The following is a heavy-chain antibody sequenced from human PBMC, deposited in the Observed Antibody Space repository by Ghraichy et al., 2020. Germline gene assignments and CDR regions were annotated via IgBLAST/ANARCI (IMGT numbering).Heavy chain of an antibody. D-gene: IGHD5-18*01. CDR3: AKAAGYSYGFFDY. V-gene: IGHV3-23*01. Sequence: GSLRLSCAASGFTFSTYAMTWVRQAPGKGLEWVSAVSGSGGSTYYGDSVKGRFTISRDNSKSTVFLQMNSLRAEDTAVYYCAKAAGYSYGFFDYWGQGTLVTVSS. CDR2: VSGSGGST. CDR1: GFTFSTYA. J-gene: IGHJ4*02.